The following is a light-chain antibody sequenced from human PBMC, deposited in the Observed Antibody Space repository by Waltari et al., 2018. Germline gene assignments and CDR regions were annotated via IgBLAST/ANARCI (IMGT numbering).Light chain of an antibody. J-gene: IGKJ4*01. V-gene: IGKV1-12*01. CDR2: LAS. Sequence: TCGRSQDRSNWVAWYRHKPGIAPKLLIQLASTLQSGVPARFSGSGSGTEYTLTIDTLQPEDSATYSCQQTYSFPPVFGGGTKVEI. CDR3: QQTYSFPPV. CDR1: QDRSNW.